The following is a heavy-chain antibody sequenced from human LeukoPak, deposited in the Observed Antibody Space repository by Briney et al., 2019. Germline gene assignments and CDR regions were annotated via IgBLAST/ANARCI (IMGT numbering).Heavy chain of an antibody. V-gene: IGHV5-51*01. CDR2: IYPGDSDT. CDR1: GYRFTSYW. D-gene: IGHD5-18*01. Sequence: GESLKISCKGSGYRFTSYWIAWVRQMPGKGLEWMGSIYPGDSDTRYSPSFQGQVTISADKSSSTAYLQWSSLKASDTAMYYCARRLYSYGYSDHWGQGTLVTVSS. CDR3: ARRLYSYGYSDH. J-gene: IGHJ4*02.